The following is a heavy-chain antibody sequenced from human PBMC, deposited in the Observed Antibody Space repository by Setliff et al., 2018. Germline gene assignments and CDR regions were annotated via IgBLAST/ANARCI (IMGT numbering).Heavy chain of an antibody. J-gene: IGHJ4*02. D-gene: IGHD3-22*01. CDR1: FTFSRFA. Sequence: GGSLRLSCRFTFSRFALHWVRQAPGKGLEWVADISYDGIRKNYADSVRGRFTISRENSNNMLFLQMNSLRTEDTAVYYCARARDSSGYWDFDYWGLGTLVTVSS. V-gene: IGHV3-30*01. CDR2: ISYDGIRK. CDR3: ARARDSSGYWDFDY.